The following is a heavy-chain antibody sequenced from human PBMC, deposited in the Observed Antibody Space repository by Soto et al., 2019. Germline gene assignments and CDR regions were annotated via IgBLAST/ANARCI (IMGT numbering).Heavy chain of an antibody. J-gene: IGHJ4*02. D-gene: IGHD4-17*01. V-gene: IGHV3-30-3*01. CDR3: ASLPTSTVTNPIDY. Sequence: QVQLVESGGGVVQPGRSLRLSCAASGFTFSSYAMHWVRQAPGKGLEWVAVISYDGSNKYYADSVKGRFTISRDNSKNTLYLQMNSLRAEDTAVYYCASLPTSTVTNPIDYWGQGTLVTVSS. CDR1: GFTFSSYA. CDR2: ISYDGSNK.